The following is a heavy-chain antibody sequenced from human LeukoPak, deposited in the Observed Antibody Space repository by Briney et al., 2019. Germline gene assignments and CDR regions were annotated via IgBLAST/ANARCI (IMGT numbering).Heavy chain of an antibody. J-gene: IGHJ3*02. Sequence: PSETLSLTCAVYGGSFSGYYWSWIRQPPGKGLEWIGEINHSGSTNYNPSLKSRVTISVDTSKNQFSLKLSSVTAADTAVYYCASQYFIADDAFDIWGQGTMVTVSS. CDR2: INHSGST. D-gene: IGHD6-13*01. CDR3: ASQYFIADDAFDI. V-gene: IGHV4-34*01. CDR1: GGSFSGYY.